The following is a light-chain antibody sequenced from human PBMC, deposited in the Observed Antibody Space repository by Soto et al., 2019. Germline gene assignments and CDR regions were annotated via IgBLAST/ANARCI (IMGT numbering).Light chain of an antibody. CDR2: EVS. V-gene: IGLV2-14*01. CDR3: ISYASRKSYV. Sequence: QSALTQPASVSGSPGQSITISCSGTSSDIGSYDHVAWYQQFPGKSPKLMIYEVSDRPSGVSDRFSGSKSGITASLTISGLQTDDEADYYCISYASRKSYVFGAGTKVTVL. CDR1: SSDIGSYDH. J-gene: IGLJ1*01.